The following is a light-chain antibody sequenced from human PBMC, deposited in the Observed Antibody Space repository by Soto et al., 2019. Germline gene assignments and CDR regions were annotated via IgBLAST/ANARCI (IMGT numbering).Light chain of an antibody. Sequence: ALTQPASVSGSPGQSITISCTGTSRDVGGYNYVSWHQQHPGKAPKVIITEVSNRPSGVSNRFSGSKSGNTASLTISGLQAEDEADYYCSSYVNYNTFVIFGGGTK. V-gene: IGLV2-14*01. J-gene: IGLJ2*01. CDR2: EVS. CDR1: SRDVGGYNY. CDR3: SSYVNYNTFVI.